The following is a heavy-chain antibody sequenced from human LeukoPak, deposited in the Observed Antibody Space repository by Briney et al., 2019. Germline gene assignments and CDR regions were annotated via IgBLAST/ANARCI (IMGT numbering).Heavy chain of an antibody. CDR3: AGTYYYTSGSYSNFDY. D-gene: IGHD3-10*01. CDR2: IYYSGST. J-gene: IGHJ4*02. CDR1: GGSISSGDYY. V-gene: IGHV4-39*07. Sequence: SQTLSLTCTVSGGSISSGDYYWSWIRQPPGKGLEWIGSIYYSGSTYYNPSLKSRVTISVDTSKNQFSLKLSSVTAADTAVYYCAGTYYYTSGSYSNFDYWGQGTLVTVSS.